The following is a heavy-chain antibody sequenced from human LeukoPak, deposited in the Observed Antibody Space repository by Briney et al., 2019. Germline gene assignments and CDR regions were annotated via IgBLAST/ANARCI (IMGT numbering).Heavy chain of an antibody. V-gene: IGHV4-30-4*01. CDR1: GASISSGDYY. CDR3: ARDRSGGGAESDAFDI. J-gene: IGHJ3*02. CDR2: VYNSRTT. D-gene: IGHD3-16*01. Sequence: SETLSLTCTVSGASISSGDYYWTWIRQPPGKGLEWIGYVYNSRTTYFNPSLNRRLIMSVDSSKNHFSMTLSSVTAADTAMYFCARDRSGGGAESDAFDIWGQGTMVTVSS.